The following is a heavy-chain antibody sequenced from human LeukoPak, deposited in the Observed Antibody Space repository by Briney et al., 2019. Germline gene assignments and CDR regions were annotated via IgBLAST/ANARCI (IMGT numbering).Heavy chain of an antibody. CDR2: INAGNGNT. CDR1: GYTFTSYA. D-gene: IGHD3-22*01. Sequence: ASVNVSCKASGYTFTSYAMHWVRQAPGQRLEWMGWINAGNGNTKYSQKFQGRVTITRDTSASTAYMELSSLRSEDTAVYYCARVKGYDSSGYYAYYFDYWGQGTLVTVSS. J-gene: IGHJ4*02. V-gene: IGHV1-3*01. CDR3: ARVKGYDSSGYYAYYFDY.